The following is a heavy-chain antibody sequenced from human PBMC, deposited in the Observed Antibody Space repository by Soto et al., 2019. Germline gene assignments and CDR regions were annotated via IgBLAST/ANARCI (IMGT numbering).Heavy chain of an antibody. CDR3: ARVPSTRDIWSHGVGGKYYYYYMDV. D-gene: IGHD1-20*01. V-gene: IGHV3-7*04. CDR2: IKQDGSEK. CDR1: GFSFSHYC. Sequence: EVQLVESGGGLVQPGGSLRLSCAASGFSFSHYCMSWVRQAPGKGLEWVANIKQDGSEKYDVDSVKGRFTISRDNAKNSMFLQMDSLRDEDTAVYYCARVPSTRDIWSHGVGGKYYYYYMDVWGKGTTVTVSS. J-gene: IGHJ6*03.